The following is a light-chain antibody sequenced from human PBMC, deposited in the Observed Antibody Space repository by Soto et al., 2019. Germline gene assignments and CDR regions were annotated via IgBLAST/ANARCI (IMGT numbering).Light chain of an antibody. Sequence: QSVLTQPASVSGSTGQSITISCTGTTSDVGGYNFVSWYQHHPGKAPKLIIYDVSNRPSGDSNRSSGSKSGNTASLTFSGLQAEDEADYYCTSYTTGVTYVLGTGTKVSV. V-gene: IGLV2-14*03. CDR3: TSYTTGVTYV. CDR2: DVS. CDR1: TSDVGGYNF. J-gene: IGLJ1*01.